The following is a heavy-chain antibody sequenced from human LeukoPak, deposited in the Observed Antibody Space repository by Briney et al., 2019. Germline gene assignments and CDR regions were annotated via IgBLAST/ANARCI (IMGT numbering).Heavy chain of an antibody. CDR3: AKDIRSGSYYVTGYFDL. D-gene: IGHD1-26*01. CDR1: GFTFDDYA. Sequence: PGGSLRLSCAASGFTFDDYAMHWVRQAPGKGLEWVSLISGDGGSTYYADSVKGRFTISRDNSKNSLYLQMNSLRTEDTALYYCAKDIRSGSYYVTGYFDLWGRGTLVTVSS. J-gene: IGHJ2*01. CDR2: ISGDGGST. V-gene: IGHV3-43*02.